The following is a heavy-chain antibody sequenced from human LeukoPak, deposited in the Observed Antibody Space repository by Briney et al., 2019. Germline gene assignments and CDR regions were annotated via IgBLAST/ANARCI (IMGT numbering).Heavy chain of an antibody. J-gene: IGHJ4*02. D-gene: IGHD4-17*01. CDR2: IKQDGSEK. CDR1: GFTFSSYW. CDR3: ARQNDYGDYEVDY. V-gene: IGHV3-7*01. Sequence: GRSLRLSCAASGFTFSSYWMSWVRQAPGKGLEWVANIKQDGSEKYYVDSVKGRFTISRDNAKNSLYLQMNSLRAEDTAVYYCARQNDYGDYEVDYWGQGTLVTVSS.